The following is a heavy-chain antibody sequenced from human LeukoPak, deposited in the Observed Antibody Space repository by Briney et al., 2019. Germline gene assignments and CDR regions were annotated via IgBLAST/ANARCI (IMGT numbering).Heavy chain of an antibody. CDR2: ISHSGST. Sequence: PSETLSLTCAVYGGSFSGYYWSWIRQPPGKGLEWIGEISHSGSTNYNPSLKSRVTISVDTSKNQFSLKLSSVTAADTAVYYCARGPFGYSYGRWGYWGQGTLVTVSS. J-gene: IGHJ4*02. D-gene: IGHD5-18*01. V-gene: IGHV4-34*01. CDR3: ARGPFGYSYGRWGY. CDR1: GGSFSGYY.